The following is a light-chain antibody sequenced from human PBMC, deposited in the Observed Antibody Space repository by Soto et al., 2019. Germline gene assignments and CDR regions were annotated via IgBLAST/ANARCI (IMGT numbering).Light chain of an antibody. Sequence: VLTQPPSASGTPGQRVTISCSGSNSNIRSNYVYWYQQLPGTAPKLLIYSNNQRPSGVPDRFSGSKSGTSASLAISGLRSEDEGDYYCGAWDDSLSGYVFGTGTKVTVL. CDR2: SNN. J-gene: IGLJ1*01. CDR3: GAWDDSLSGYV. V-gene: IGLV1-47*02. CDR1: NSNIRSNY.